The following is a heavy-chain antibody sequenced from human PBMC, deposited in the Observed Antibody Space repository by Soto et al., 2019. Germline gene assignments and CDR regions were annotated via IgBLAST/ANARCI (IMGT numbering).Heavy chain of an antibody. V-gene: IGHV3-30*04. D-gene: IGHD5-18*01. CDR3: ARDLQAATDSVKWVAP. CDR1: GFSISRSA. Sequence: QVQLVESGGGVVQPGRSLRLSCAASGFSISRSAMHWVRQAPGKGLEWVAVIAYDGSNRWYADSAKGRFTISSDNCKNPVYLQMSSMRGENMAVYYWARDLQAATDSVKWVAPWGQGPLVTVSS. CDR2: IAYDGSNR. J-gene: IGHJ5*02.